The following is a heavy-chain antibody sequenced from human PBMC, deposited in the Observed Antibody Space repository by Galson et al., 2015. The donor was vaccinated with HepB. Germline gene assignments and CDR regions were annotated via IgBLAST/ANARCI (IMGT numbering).Heavy chain of an antibody. Sequence: PALVKPTQTLTLTCTFSGFSLSTSGVGVGWIRQPPGKALEWLALIYWDDDKRYSPSLKSRLTITKDTSKNQVVLTMTNMDPVDTATYLCARTSILTGYDVYWGQGTLVTVSS. CDR1: GFSLSTSGVG. D-gene: IGHD3-9*01. CDR3: ARTSILTGYDVY. V-gene: IGHV2-5*02. CDR2: IYWDDDK. J-gene: IGHJ4*02.